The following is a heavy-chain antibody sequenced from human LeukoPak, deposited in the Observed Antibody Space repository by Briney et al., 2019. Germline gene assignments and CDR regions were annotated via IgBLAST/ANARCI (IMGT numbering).Heavy chain of an antibody. CDR2: ICTSGNT. Sequence: SETLSLTCTVSGGSINNYCWNWLRQPAGKGLEWIGRICTSGNTNYNPSLKSRVTISVDKSKNQFSLKLGSVTDADTAVYYCARDRPGSRACDYWGQGTLVTVSS. CDR1: GGSINNYC. CDR3: ARDRPGSRACDY. V-gene: IGHV4-4*07. D-gene: IGHD3-10*01. J-gene: IGHJ4*02.